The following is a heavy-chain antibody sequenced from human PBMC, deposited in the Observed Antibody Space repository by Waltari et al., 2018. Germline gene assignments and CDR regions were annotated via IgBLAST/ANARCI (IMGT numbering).Heavy chain of an antibody. V-gene: IGHV3-21*01. CDR2: ISSSSSYI. J-gene: IGHJ6*03. D-gene: IGHD1-26*01. CDR3: AREYGSYYDYYYYYMDV. CDR1: GFTFSSYS. Sequence: EVQLVESGGGLVKPGGSLRLSWAASGFTFSSYSMNWVRQAPGTGLEWVSSISSSSSYIYYADSVKGRFTISRDNAKNSLYLQMNSLRAEDTAVYYCAREYGSYYDYYYYYMDVWGKGTTVTVSS.